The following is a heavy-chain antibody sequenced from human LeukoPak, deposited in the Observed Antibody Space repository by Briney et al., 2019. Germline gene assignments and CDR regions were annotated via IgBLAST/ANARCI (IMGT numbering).Heavy chain of an antibody. V-gene: IGHV3-7*01. Sequence: GGSLRLSCVASGFTLSSDWKTWLRQAPGKGLEWVANIKRDGSRKEYVDAVRGRFTISRDNAKNSVYLQMDSLRVEDTAVYFCARDQSPGEFGQYYDAFDIWGQGTLVTVSP. CDR3: ARDQSPGEFGQYYDAFDI. CDR1: GFTLSSDW. J-gene: IGHJ3*02. CDR2: IKRDGSRK. D-gene: IGHD3-10*01.